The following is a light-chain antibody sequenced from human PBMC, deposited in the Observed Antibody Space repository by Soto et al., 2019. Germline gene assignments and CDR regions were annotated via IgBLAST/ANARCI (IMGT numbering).Light chain of an antibody. V-gene: IGLV2-14*01. Sequence: QSALTQPASVSGSPGQSITISCTGTSSDVAYYNYVSWYQQHPGKVPKRMIYDVANRPSGVSNRFSGSKSGNTASLTISGLQAEDEADYYCSSYTSSNTLVFGGGTKLTVL. CDR3: SSYTSSNTLV. CDR1: SSDVAYYNY. J-gene: IGLJ2*01. CDR2: DVA.